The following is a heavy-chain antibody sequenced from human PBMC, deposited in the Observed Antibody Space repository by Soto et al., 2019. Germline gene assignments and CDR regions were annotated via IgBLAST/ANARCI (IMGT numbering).Heavy chain of an antibody. CDR3: ARVNYYDSSGNEYYYGMDV. Sequence: LSLTCTVSGGSISSYYWSWIRQPPGKGLEWIGYIYYSGSTNYNPSPKSRVTISVDTSKNQFSLKLSSVTAADTAVYYCARVNYYDSSGNEYYYGMDVWGQGTTVTVSS. V-gene: IGHV4-59*01. J-gene: IGHJ6*02. D-gene: IGHD3-22*01. CDR1: GGSISSYY. CDR2: IYYSGST.